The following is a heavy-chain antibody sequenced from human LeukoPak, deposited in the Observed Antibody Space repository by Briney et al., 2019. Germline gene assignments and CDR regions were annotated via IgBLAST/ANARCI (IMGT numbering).Heavy chain of an antibody. D-gene: IGHD3-10*01. J-gene: IGHJ5*02. V-gene: IGHV4-59*01. CDR2: IYYSGST. CDR1: GGSISSYY. Sequence: SETLSLTCTVSGGSISSYYWSWIRQPPGKGLEWIGYIYYSGSTNYNPSLKSRVTITVDTSKNQFSLKLSSVTAVDKAVYYCAAEGVTMVRGVIGNWFDPWGQGTLVTVSS. CDR3: AAEGVTMVRGVIGNWFDP.